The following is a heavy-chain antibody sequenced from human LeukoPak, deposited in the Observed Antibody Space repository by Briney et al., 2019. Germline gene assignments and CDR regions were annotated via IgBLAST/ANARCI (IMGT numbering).Heavy chain of an antibody. CDR3: AKLDNSRGYYYSSFNY. D-gene: IGHD3-22*01. V-gene: IGHV5-51*01. CDR2: IYPGDSDT. Sequence: GESLKISCKGSGYSFTSYWIGWVRQMPGKGLEWMGIIYPGDSDTRYSPSFQGQVTISADKSISTAYLQWSSLKASDTAMYCCAKLDNSRGYYYSSFNYGGQGPRVTVSS. CDR1: GYSFTSYW. J-gene: IGHJ4*02.